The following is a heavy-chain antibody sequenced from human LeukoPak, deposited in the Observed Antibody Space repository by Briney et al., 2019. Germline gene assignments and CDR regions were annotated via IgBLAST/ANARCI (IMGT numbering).Heavy chain of an antibody. Sequence: PGGSLRLSCAASGFTFSSYGMHWVRQAPGKGLEWVTVISYDGSNKYYPDSVKGRFTISRDNSKNTLYLQMNSLRAEDTAVYYCARRPIKYYYYGMDVWGQGTTVTVSS. J-gene: IGHJ6*02. CDR2: ISYDGSNK. CDR1: GFTFSSYG. V-gene: IGHV3-30*03. CDR3: ARRPIKYYYYGMDV.